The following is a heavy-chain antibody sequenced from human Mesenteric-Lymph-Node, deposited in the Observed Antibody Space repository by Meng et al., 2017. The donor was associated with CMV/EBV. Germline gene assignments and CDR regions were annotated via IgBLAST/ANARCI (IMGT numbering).Heavy chain of an antibody. CDR2: INPNSGGT. D-gene: IGHD2-2*02. CDR1: GYTFTGYY. V-gene: IGHV1-2*02. Sequence: ASVKVSCKASGYTFTGYYMHWVRQAPGQGLEWMGWINPNSGGTNYAQKFQGRVTMTRDTSISTAYMELSRLRSDDTAVYYCARVPGYCSSTSCYSDDWFDPWGQGTLVTVS. J-gene: IGHJ5*02. CDR3: ARVPGYCSSTSCYSDDWFDP.